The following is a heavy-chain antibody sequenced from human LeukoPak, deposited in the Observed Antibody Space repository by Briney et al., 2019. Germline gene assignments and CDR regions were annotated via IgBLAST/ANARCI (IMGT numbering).Heavy chain of an antibody. V-gene: IGHV3-23*01. CDR1: EFTFNTYA. J-gene: IGHJ5*02. Sequence: GGSLRLSCAASEFTFNTYAMSWVRQAPGKGPEWVSVISNSGGGEKTYYADSVKGRFTISRDNSKNTVYLQMNSLRIEDTAVYFCARGRGDPWGQGTLVTVSS. D-gene: IGHD5-24*01. CDR3: ARGRGDP. CDR2: ISNSGGGEKT.